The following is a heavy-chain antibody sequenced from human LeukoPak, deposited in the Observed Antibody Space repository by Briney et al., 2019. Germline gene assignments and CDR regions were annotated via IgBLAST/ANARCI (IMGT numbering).Heavy chain of an antibody. J-gene: IGHJ4*02. CDR3: AKDPDYDFWSGQLDY. D-gene: IGHD3-3*01. CDR2: KSYDGSNK. Sequence: GGSLRLSCAASGFTFSSYGMHWVRQAPGKGLEWVAVKSYDGSNKYYADPVKGRFTISRDNSKNTLYLQMNSLRAEDTAVYHCAKDPDYDFWSGQLDYWGQGTLVTVSS. CDR1: GFTFSSYG. V-gene: IGHV3-30*18.